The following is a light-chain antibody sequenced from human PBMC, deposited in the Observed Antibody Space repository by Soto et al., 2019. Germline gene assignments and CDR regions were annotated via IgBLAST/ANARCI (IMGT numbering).Light chain of an antibody. J-gene: IGKJ1*01. V-gene: IGKV1-5*03. CDR1: QSISSW. CDR2: KAS. CDR3: QQYNSYPT. Sequence: DIQMTQSPSTLSASVGDRVTITCRASQSISSWLAWYQQKPGKAPKLLIYKASSLESGVPSRFSGSGSGTEFTLTISSLQPDDFATYYCQQYNSYPTVGQGTKVDIK.